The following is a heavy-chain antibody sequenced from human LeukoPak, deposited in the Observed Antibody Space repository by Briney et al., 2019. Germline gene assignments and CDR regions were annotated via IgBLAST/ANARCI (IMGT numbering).Heavy chain of an antibody. J-gene: IGHJ4*02. CDR3: VRDGDAYNFDW. D-gene: IGHD5-24*01. CDR2: IKGDGTYK. V-gene: IGHV3-74*01. CDR1: GFTFSPSW. Sequence: GGSLRLSCVASGFTFSPSWMRWVRQGPGKGLEWVSRIKGDGTYKNYADSVRGRFTISRDNAKNTLSLQMNSLRAEDTAVYFCVRDGDAYNFDWWGQGALVTVSS.